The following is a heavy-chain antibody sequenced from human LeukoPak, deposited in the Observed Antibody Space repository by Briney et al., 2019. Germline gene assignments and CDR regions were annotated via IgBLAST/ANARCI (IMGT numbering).Heavy chain of an antibody. CDR1: GFTFDDYA. V-gene: IGHV3-9*01. J-gene: IGHJ4*02. D-gene: IGHD6-6*01. Sequence: PGGSLRLSCAASGFTFDDYAMHWVRQAPGKGLEWVSGISWNSGSIGYADSVKGRFTISRDNAKNSLYLQMNSLRAEDTALYYCAKSRAARPPYYFDYWGQGTLVTVSS. CDR2: ISWNSGSI. CDR3: AKSRAARPPYYFDY.